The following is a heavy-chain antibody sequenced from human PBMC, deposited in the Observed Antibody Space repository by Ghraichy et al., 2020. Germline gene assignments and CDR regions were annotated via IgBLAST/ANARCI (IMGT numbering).Heavy chain of an antibody. Sequence: SETLSLTCTVSGGSVSSGSYYWSWIRQPPGKGLEWIGYIYYSGSTNYNPSLKSRVTISVDTSKNQFSLKLSSVTAADTAVYYCARMTYYDFWSGQSPDAFDIWGQGTMVTVSS. CDR2: IYYSGST. V-gene: IGHV4-61*01. D-gene: IGHD3-3*01. J-gene: IGHJ3*02. CDR1: GGSVSSGSYY. CDR3: ARMTYYDFWSGQSPDAFDI.